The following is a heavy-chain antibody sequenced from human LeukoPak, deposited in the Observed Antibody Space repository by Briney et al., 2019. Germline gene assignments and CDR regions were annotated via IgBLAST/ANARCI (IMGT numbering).Heavy chain of an antibody. D-gene: IGHD6-13*01. CDR3: ARGRQLVRGYYVDY. Sequence: PGGSLRLSCAASGFTFDDYGMSWVRQAPGKGLEWVSGINWNGGSTGYADSVKGRFTISRDNAKNSLYLQMNSLRAEDTALDYCARGRQLVRGYYVDYWGQGNLVTVSS. CDR1: GFTFDDYG. V-gene: IGHV3-20*04. J-gene: IGHJ4*02. CDR2: INWNGGST.